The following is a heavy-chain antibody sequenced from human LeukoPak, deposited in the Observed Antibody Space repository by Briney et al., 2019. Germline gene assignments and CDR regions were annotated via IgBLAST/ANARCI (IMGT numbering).Heavy chain of an antibody. CDR1: GGTFSSYA. CDR3: AGAPLKSYGGDPYFDY. Sequence: SVKVSCKASGGTFSSYAISWVRQVPGQGLEWMGRIIPILGIANYAQKFQGRVTITADKSTSTAYMELSSPRSEDTAVYYCAGAPLKSYGGDPYFDYWGQGTLVTVSS. CDR2: IIPILGIA. D-gene: IGHD5-18*01. V-gene: IGHV1-69*04. J-gene: IGHJ4*02.